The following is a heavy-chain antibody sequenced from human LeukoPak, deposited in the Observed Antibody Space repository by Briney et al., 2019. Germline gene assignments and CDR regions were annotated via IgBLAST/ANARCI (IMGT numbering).Heavy chain of an antibody. V-gene: IGHV3-21*01. Sequence: PGGSLRLSCATSGFTFSCYSMDWVRQAPGKGPEWVSCISSSSGYIYYADSVKGRFIISRYNPKHSLYLLMNTLRAQDTAVYYCTREGPNDAFDIWGQGTMVTVSS. CDR1: GFTFSCYS. CDR3: TREGPNDAFDI. CDR2: ISSSSGYI. J-gene: IGHJ3*02.